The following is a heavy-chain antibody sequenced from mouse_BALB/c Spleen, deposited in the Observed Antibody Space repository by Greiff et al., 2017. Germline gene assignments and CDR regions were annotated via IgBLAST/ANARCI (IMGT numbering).Heavy chain of an antibody. CDR3: AREGDYYGSYYYAMDY. CDR2: IRNKANGYTT. V-gene: IGHV7-3*02. Sequence: EVQVVESGGGLVQPGGSLRLSCATSGFTFTDYYMSWVRQPPGKALEWLGFIRNKANGYTTEYSASVKGRFTISRDNSQSILYLQMNTLRAEDSATYYCAREGDYYGSYYYAMDYWGQGTSVTVSS. CDR1: GFTFTDYY. D-gene: IGHD1-1*01. J-gene: IGHJ4*01.